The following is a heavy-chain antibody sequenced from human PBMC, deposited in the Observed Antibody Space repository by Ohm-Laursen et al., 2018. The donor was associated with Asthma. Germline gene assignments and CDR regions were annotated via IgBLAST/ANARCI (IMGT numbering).Heavy chain of an antibody. CDR2: GGSYYDGGFK. J-gene: IGHJ4*02. Sequence: SLRLSCTASGFTFSSYAMHWVRQAPGKGLEWVAVGGSYYDGGFKYYADSVNGRFPVSRDDSKNTLYLQMNSLKPDDTAVYYCARDVMECCLPAFDFWGQGTLVTVSS. V-gene: IGHV3-30-3*01. D-gene: IGHD3-3*01. CDR3: ARDVMECCLPAFDF. CDR1: GFTFSSYA.